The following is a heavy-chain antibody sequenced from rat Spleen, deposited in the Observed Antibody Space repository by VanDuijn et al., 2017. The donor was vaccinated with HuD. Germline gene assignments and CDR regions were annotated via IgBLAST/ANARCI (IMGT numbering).Heavy chain of an antibody. CDR3: AREDFGIRD. D-gene: IGHD4-3*01. CDR1: GFTFRNHD. Sequence: EVQLVESGGGLVQPGRSLKLSCTASGFTFRNHDMAWVRQAPKKGLEWVATISYDGSSTYYRDSVKGRFTISRDNAKSTLYLQMDSLRSEDTATYYCAREDFGIRDWGQGVMVTVSS. CDR2: ISYDGSST. V-gene: IGHV5-7*01. J-gene: IGHJ2*01.